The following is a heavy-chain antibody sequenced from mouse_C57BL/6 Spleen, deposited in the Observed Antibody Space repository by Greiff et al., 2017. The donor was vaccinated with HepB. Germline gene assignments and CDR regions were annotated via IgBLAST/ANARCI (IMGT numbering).Heavy chain of an antibody. Sequence: VMLVESGPGLVAPSQSLSITCTVSGFSFTSYGVHWVRQPPGKGLEWLVVIWSDGSTTYNSALKSRLSISKDNSKSQVFLKMNSLQTDDTAMYYCARPFYGYDDAFAYWGQGTLVTVSA. CDR3: ARPFYGYDDAFAY. D-gene: IGHD2-9*01. J-gene: IGHJ3*01. CDR2: IWSDGST. V-gene: IGHV2-6*03. CDR1: GFSFTSYG.